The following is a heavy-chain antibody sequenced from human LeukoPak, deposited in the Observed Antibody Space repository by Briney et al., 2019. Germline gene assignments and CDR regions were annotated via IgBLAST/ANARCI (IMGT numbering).Heavy chain of an antibody. D-gene: IGHD3-10*01. CDR1: GGTFSSYA. CDR3: ARSFYPIGSMVRGVRSLFSSGYDY. V-gene: IGHV1-69*05. J-gene: IGHJ4*02. CDR2: IIPIFGTA. Sequence: SVKVSCKASGGTFSSYAISWVRQAPGQGLEWMGGIIPIFGTANYAQKFQGRVTITTDESTSTAHMELSSLRSEDTAVYYCARSFYPIGSMVRGVRSLFSSGYDYWGQGTLVTVSS.